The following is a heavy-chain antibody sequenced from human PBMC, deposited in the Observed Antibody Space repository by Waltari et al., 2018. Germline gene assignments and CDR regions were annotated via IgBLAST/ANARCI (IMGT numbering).Heavy chain of an antibody. Sequence: EVQLVETGGGLIQPGGSLRLSCAASGFTVSSNYMSWFRQAPGKGLEWVSVIYSGGSTYYADSVKGRFTISRDNSKNTLYLQMNSLRAEDTAVYYCASTGGLYSSNPTDYWGQGTLVTVSS. CDR1: GFTVSSNY. CDR2: IYSGGST. V-gene: IGHV3-53*02. CDR3: ASTGGLYSSNPTDY. D-gene: IGHD6-13*01. J-gene: IGHJ4*02.